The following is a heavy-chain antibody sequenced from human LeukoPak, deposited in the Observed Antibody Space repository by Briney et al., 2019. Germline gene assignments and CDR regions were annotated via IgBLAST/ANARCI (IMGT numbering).Heavy chain of an antibody. CDR1: GFTFSSYA. V-gene: IGHV3-64D*06. J-gene: IGHJ4*02. CDR3: VKGGEIVVVPAAFDY. CDR2: ISSNGGST. D-gene: IGHD2-2*01. Sequence: GGSLRLSCSASGFTFSSYAMHWVRQAPGEGLEYVSAISSNGGSTYYADSVKGRFTISRDNSKNTLYLQMSSLRAEDTAVYYCVKGGEIVVVPAAFDYWGQGTLVTVSS.